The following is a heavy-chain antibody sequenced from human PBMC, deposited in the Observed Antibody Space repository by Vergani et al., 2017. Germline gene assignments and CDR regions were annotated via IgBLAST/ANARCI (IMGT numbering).Heavy chain of an antibody. CDR3: ARQDCGGDCYPGKNAFDI. J-gene: IGHJ3*02. CDR2: IIPIFGTA. Sequence: QVQLVQSGAEVKKPGSSVKVSCKASGGTFSSYAISWVRQAPGQGLEWMGRIIPIFGTANYAQKFQGRVTITADESTSTAYMEQSSLRSEDTAVYYCARQDCGGDCYPGKNAFDIWGQGTMVTVSS. V-gene: IGHV1-69*18. CDR1: GGTFSSYA. D-gene: IGHD2-21*02.